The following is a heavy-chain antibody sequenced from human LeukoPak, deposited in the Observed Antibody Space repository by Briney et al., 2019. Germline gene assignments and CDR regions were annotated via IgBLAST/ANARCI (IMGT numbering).Heavy chain of an antibody. Sequence: ASVKVSCKASGYTFTGYYMHWVRQAPGQGLEWMGWINPNSGGTNYAQKFQGRVTITADESTSTAYMELSSLRSEDTAVYYCASTGRGLEQRYYYYYMDVWGKGTTVTVSS. V-gene: IGHV1-2*02. CDR2: INPNSGGT. D-gene: IGHD1/OR15-1a*01. CDR3: ASTGRGLEQRYYYYYMDV. CDR1: GYTFTGYY. J-gene: IGHJ6*03.